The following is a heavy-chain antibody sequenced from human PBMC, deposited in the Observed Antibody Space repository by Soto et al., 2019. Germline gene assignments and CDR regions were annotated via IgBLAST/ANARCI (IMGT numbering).Heavy chain of an antibody. V-gene: IGHV1-18*01. D-gene: IGHD1-26*01. CDR2: ISAYNGNT. CDR1: GYSFASYG. Sequence: ASGTVSCEASGYSFASYGTFCVRQAPGQGLEWMGWISAYNGNTHYAQKPQGRVTMTTDTSTSTAYMALRSLRSADTAGYYCANERRSYALVYW. J-gene: IGHJ4*01. CDR3: ANERRSYALVY.